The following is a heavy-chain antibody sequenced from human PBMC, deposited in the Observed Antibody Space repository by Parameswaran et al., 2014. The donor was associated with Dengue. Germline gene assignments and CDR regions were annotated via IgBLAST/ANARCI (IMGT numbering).Heavy chain of an antibody. J-gene: IGHJ6*02. V-gene: IGHV3-23*01. CDR1: GFTFSSYA. D-gene: IGHD4-17*01. CDR2: ISGSGGST. CDR3: AKKYVSDDYGDYGSPDYYYYGMDV. Sequence: QAGGSLRLSCAASGFTFSSYAMSWVRQAPGKGLEWVSAISGSGGSTYYADSVKGRFTISRDNSKNTLYLQMNSLRAEDTAVYYCAKKYVSDDYGDYGSPDYYYYGMDVWGQGTTVTVSS.